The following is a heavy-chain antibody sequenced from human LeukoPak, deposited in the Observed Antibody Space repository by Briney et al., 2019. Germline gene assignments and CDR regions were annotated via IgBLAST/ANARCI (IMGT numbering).Heavy chain of an antibody. CDR1: GGSISSYY. J-gene: IGHJ4*02. CDR3: ARRLPGSPFDY. D-gene: IGHD3-10*01. V-gene: IGHV4-59*08. CDR2: IYYSGST. Sequence: SETLSLTCTVSGGSISSYYWSWIRQPPGKGLEWIGYIYYSGSTNYNPSLKSRVTISVDTSKNQFSLKLSSVTAADTAAYYCARRLPGSPFDYWGQGTLVTVSS.